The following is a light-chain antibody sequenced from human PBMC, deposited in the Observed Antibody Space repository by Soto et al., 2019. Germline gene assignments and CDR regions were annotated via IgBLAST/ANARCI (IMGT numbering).Light chain of an antibody. CDR1: SSDVGGYNY. V-gene: IGLV2-14*01. CDR2: EVS. J-gene: IGLJ1*01. CDR3: SSYTRSRNLPYV. Sequence: QSVLTQPASVSGSPGQSITISCTGTSSDVGGYNYVSWYQQHPGKAPKLMLYEVSNRPSGVSNRFSGSKSGNTASLNISGLQAEDEADYYCSSYTRSRNLPYVFGTGPKLTVL.